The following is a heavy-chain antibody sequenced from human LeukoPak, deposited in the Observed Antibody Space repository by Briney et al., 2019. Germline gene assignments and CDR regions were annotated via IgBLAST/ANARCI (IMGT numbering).Heavy chain of an antibody. J-gene: IGHJ5*02. D-gene: IGHD4-17*01. CDR3: AKGHRSYGVVWSDP. CDR2: ISWDDSST. CDR1: GFTFDDYA. Sequence: PAGGSLRLSCAASGFTFDDYAMHWVRHAPGKGLEWVSLISWDDSSTYYADSVKGRFTISRDNSKNSLYLQMNSLRAEDTALYYCAKGHRSYGVVWSDPWGQGTLVTVSS. V-gene: IGHV3-43D*03.